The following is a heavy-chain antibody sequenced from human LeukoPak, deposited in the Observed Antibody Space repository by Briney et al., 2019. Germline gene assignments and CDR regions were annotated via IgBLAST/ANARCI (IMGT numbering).Heavy chain of an antibody. CDR3: ATVARSSITIFGVALLH. Sequence: GASVKISCKVSGYTFTDYYMHWVQQAPGKGLEWMGLVGPEDGETIYAEKFQGRVTITADTSTDTAYMELSSLRSEDTAVYYCATVARSSITIFGVALLHWGQGTLVTVSS. J-gene: IGHJ4*02. D-gene: IGHD3-3*01. CDR2: VGPEDGET. V-gene: IGHV1-69-2*01. CDR1: GYTFTDYY.